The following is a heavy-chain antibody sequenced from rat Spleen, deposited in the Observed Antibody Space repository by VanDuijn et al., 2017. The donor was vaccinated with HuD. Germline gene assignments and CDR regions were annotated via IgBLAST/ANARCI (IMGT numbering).Heavy chain of an antibody. CDR1: GHSITSSYR. J-gene: IGHJ3*01. CDR2: INSAGST. D-gene: IGHD1-1*01. Sequence: EVQLQESGPGLVKPSQSLSLTCSVTGHSITSSYRWNWIRKFPGNKLEWMGYINSAGSTNYNPSLKSRISLTRDTSKNQFFLQVNSVTTEDTATDYCARSESTHYYLPFADWGQGTLVTVSS. V-gene: IGHV3-3*01. CDR3: ARSESTHYYLPFAD.